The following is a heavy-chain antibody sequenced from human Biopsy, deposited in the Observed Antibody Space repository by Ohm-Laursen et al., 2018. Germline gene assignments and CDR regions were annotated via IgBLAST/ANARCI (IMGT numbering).Heavy chain of an antibody. CDR3: VRGRSPATY. CDR1: SGSLNFYY. D-gene: IGHD3-16*01. Sequence: GTLSLTWTVSSGSLNFYYWSWIRQPPGKGLEWIGYMYYSGSTKYSPSLKNRVTVSFDTSRNQFSLKLTSMTPADTAVYYCVRGRSPATYWGQGALVIVSS. CDR2: MYYSGST. J-gene: IGHJ4*02. V-gene: IGHV4-59*01.